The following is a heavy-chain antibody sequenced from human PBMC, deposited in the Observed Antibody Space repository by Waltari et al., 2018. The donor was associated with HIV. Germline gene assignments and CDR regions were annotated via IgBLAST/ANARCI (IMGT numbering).Heavy chain of an antibody. CDR3: ARGRYYYDSSGYYDNLPFDY. V-gene: IGHV3-21*01. J-gene: IGHJ4*02. CDR2: KRDSSNYI. D-gene: IGHD3-22*01. CDR1: GFIFSTYS. Sequence: EVQLVESGGGLVKPGGSLRLSCAASGFIFSTYSMNWVRQAPGKGLRGVSSKRDSSNYIYNEDSLKGGFTISRDNAKNSLYLQMNSLKAEDTAVYYCARGRYYYDSSGYYDNLPFDYWGQGTLVTVST.